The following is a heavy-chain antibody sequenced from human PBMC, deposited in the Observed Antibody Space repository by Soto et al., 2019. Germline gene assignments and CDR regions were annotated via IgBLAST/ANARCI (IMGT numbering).Heavy chain of an antibody. CDR1: GFKFSSYA. Sequence: QVQLVESGGGVVQPGRSLRLSCAASGFKFSSYAMHWVRQAPGKGLEWVAVISYDGSNKYYADSVKGRFTISRDNSKSTLYMQMNSLRAEDTAVYYCARTVEMATILVDYWGQGTLVTVSS. V-gene: IGHV3-30-3*01. J-gene: IGHJ4*02. CDR2: ISYDGSNK. D-gene: IGHD5-12*01. CDR3: ARTVEMATILVDY.